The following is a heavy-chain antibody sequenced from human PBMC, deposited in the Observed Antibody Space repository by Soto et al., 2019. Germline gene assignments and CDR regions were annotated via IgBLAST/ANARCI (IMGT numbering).Heavy chain of an antibody. V-gene: IGHV3-23*01. Sequence: GGSLRLSCADSGFTFSVYAMRLVRQAPGKGLEGVSGINGGGGNTYYADSVKGRFTISRDNSKSALYLQMNNLGVEDTAMYYCAKDRYSDYNLGPHFHCGMEVWGRGTTVTVSS. CDR2: INGGGGNT. CDR3: AKDRYSDYNLGPHFHCGMEV. CDR1: GFTFSVYA. D-gene: IGHD5-12*01. J-gene: IGHJ6*02.